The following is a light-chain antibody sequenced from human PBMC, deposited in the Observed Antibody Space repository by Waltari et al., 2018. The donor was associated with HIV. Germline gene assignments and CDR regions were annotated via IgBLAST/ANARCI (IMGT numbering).Light chain of an antibody. Sequence: DIQMTQSPSSLSASVGDKVTMTCRASQDIGNSLAWFQQHPGRAPRSLIYGASSLQSGVPSKFSGRGSGADFTLTISDLQPEDVATYYCQQYNEYPLTFGGGTKVEI. V-gene: IGKV1-16*02. CDR1: QDIGNS. CDR3: QQYNEYPLT. J-gene: IGKJ4*01. CDR2: GAS.